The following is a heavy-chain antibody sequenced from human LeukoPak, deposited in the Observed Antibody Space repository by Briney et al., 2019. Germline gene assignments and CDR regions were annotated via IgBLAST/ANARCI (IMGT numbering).Heavy chain of an antibody. Sequence: PGGSLRLSCAASGFTFSSYAMSWVRQAPGKGLEWVSAISGSGGSTYYADSMKGRFTISRDNSKNTLYLQVNSLRAEDTAVYYCAKSYYDSDAFDYWGQGTLVTVSS. CDR3: AKSYYDSDAFDY. J-gene: IGHJ4*02. V-gene: IGHV3-23*01. D-gene: IGHD3-22*01. CDR1: GFTFSSYA. CDR2: ISGSGGST.